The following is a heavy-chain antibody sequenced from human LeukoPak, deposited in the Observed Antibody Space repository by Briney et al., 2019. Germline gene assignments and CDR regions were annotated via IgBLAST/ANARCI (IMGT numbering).Heavy chain of an antibody. Sequence: ASVKVSCKASGYTFTGYYMHWVRQAPGQGLGWMGWINPNSGGTNYAQKFQGRVTMTRDTSISTAYMELSRLRSDDTAVYYCARRGTVTRGAYYYYGMDVWGQGTTVTVSS. V-gene: IGHV1-2*02. D-gene: IGHD4-17*01. CDR3: ARRGTVTRGAYYYYGMDV. CDR2: INPNSGGT. CDR1: GYTFTGYY. J-gene: IGHJ6*02.